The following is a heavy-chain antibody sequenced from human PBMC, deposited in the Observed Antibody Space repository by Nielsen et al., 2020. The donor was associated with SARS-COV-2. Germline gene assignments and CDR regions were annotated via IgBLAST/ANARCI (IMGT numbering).Heavy chain of an antibody. Sequence: WIRQPPGKGLEWVSSMSSSSSYIYYADSVKGRFTISRDNAKNTLYLQMNSLRAEDTAVYYCARGNYDFWSGYYPYYYYYYMDVWGKGTTVTVSS. J-gene: IGHJ6*03. D-gene: IGHD3-3*01. V-gene: IGHV3-21*01. CDR2: MSSSSSYI. CDR3: ARGNYDFWSGYYPYYYYYYMDV.